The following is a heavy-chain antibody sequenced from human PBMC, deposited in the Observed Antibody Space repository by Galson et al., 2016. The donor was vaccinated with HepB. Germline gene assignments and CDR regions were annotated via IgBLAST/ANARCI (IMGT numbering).Heavy chain of an antibody. J-gene: IGHJ5*02. CDR1: GFTFSSYA. Sequence: SLRLSCAASGFTFSSYAMHWVRQAPGKGLEWVAVISYDGGDKYYADSVKGRFTISRDNSKNTLYLQMNSLRAEDTAVYYCARVLEGPATAVAGRWHWLDPGGQGTLGTVSS. V-gene: IGHV3-30*04. D-gene: IGHD6-19*01. CDR2: ISYDGGDK. CDR3: ARVLEGPATAVAGRWHWLDP.